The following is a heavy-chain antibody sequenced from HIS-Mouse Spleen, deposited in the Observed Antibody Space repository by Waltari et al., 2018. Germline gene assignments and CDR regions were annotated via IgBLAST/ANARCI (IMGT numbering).Heavy chain of an antibody. J-gene: IGHJ4*02. CDR3: ARGYCTNGVCYDY. CDR2: TYYRSKWYN. V-gene: IGHV6-1*01. CDR1: GDSVSSNSAP. Sequence: QVQLQQSGPGLVKPSQTLALTCAISGDSVSSNSAPWNWNRPSPSRGLEWLGRTYYRSKWYNDYAVSVKSRITINPDTSKNQFSLQLNSVTPEDTAVYYCARGYCTNGVCYDYWGQGTLVTVSS. D-gene: IGHD2-8*01.